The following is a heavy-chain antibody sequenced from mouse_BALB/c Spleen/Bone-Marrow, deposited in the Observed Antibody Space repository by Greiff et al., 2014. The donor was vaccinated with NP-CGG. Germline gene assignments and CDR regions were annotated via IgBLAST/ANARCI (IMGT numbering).Heavy chain of an antibody. D-gene: IGHD1-1*01. CDR1: GYTFTDYY. J-gene: IGHJ4*01. CDR3: AKGGYGSSYVRYYAMDY. CDR2: IYPGSGNT. V-gene: IGHV1-77*01. Sequence: VQLQQSGAALARPGASVKLSCKASGYTFTDYYINWVKQRTGQGLEWIGEIYPGSGNTYYNEKFKGKATLTADKSSSTAYMQLSSLTSEDSAVYFCAKGGYGSSYVRYYAMDYWGQGTSVTVSS.